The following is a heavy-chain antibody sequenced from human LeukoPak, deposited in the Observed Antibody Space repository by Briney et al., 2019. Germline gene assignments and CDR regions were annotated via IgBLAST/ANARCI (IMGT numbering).Heavy chain of an antibody. J-gene: IGHJ5*02. V-gene: IGHV3-23*01. D-gene: IGHD6-13*01. CDR2: ISGSGGST. CDR1: GFAFSSYW. CDR3: AKAGRDIAAAGTGWFDP. Sequence: PGGSLRLSCAASGFAFSSYWMTWVRQAPGKGLEWVSAISGSGGSTYYADSVKGRFTISRDNSKNTLYLQMNSLRAEDTAVYYCAKAGRDIAAAGTGWFDPWGQGTLVTVSS.